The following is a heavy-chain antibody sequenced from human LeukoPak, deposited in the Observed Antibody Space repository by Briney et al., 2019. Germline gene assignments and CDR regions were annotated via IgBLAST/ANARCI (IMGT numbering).Heavy chain of an antibody. CDR2: IYYSGST. CDR3: ASPAYYDILTHYYYGMDV. CDR1: GGSISSYY. V-gene: IGHV4-59*01. J-gene: IGHJ6*02. D-gene: IGHD3-9*01. Sequence: SETLSLTCTVSGGSISSYYWSWIRQPPGKGLEWIGYIYYSGSTNYNPSLKSRVTISVDTSKNQFSLKLSSVTAADTAVYYCASPAYYDILTHYYYGMDVWGQGTTVTVSS.